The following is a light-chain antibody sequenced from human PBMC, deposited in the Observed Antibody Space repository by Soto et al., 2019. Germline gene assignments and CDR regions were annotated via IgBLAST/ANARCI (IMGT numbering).Light chain of an antibody. Sequence: LTQPASVSGSPGQSITISCTGTSSDVGGYNYVSWYQQHPGKAPKLMIYEVSNRPSGVSNRFPGSKSGNTASLTISGLQAEDEADYYCSSYTSSSKVFGTGTKV. J-gene: IGLJ1*01. CDR1: SSDVGGYNY. V-gene: IGLV2-14*01. CDR3: SSYTSSSKV. CDR2: EVS.